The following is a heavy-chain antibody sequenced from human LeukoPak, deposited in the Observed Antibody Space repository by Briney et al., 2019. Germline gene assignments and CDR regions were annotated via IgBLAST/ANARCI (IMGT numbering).Heavy chain of an antibody. J-gene: IGHJ4*02. CDR3: ARYYDFWSGFDY. CDR2: INPNSGGT. V-gene: IGHV1-2*02. Sequence: GASVKVSCKASGYTFTGYYMHWVRQAPGQGLERMGWINPNSGGTNYAQKFQGRVTMTRDTSISTAYMELSRLRSDDTAVYYCARYYDFWSGFDYWGQGTLVTVSS. CDR1: GYTFTGYY. D-gene: IGHD3-3*01.